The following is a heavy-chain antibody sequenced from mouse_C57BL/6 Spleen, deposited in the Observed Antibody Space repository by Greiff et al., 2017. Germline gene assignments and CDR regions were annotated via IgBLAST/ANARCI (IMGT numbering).Heavy chain of an antibody. V-gene: IGHV1-50*01. CDR3: ARCAEENY. CDR1: GYTFTSYW. CDR2: IDPSDSYT. J-gene: IGHJ2*01. Sequence: VQLQQPGAELVKPGASVKLSCKASGYTFTSYWMQWVKQRPGQGLEWIGEIDPSDSYTNYNQKFKGKATLTVDTSSSTAYMQLSSLTSEDSAVYYCARCAEENYWGQGTTLTVSS.